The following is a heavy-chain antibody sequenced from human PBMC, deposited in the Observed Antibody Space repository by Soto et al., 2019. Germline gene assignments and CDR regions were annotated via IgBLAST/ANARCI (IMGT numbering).Heavy chain of an antibody. Sequence: EVQLVESGGGLVQPGGSLRLSCAVSGFTFRRYWMSWVRQAPGKGPEWVASIKHDGSEIYYVDSVKGRFTISRDNAKNSLYLQMNSLRPEDTAVYYCAREYYWGQGTLVTVSS. CDR3: AREYY. V-gene: IGHV3-7*01. CDR2: IKHDGSEI. J-gene: IGHJ4*02. CDR1: GFTFRRYW.